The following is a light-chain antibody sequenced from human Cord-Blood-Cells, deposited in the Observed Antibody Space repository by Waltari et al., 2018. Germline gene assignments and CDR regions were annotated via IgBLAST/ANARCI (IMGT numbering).Light chain of an antibody. CDR1: SSDVGGYNY. Sequence: QSALTQPRPVSGSPGQSVTISCTGTSSDVGGYNYLTWYQQHPGTAPKLRIYDVSKRPSGVPDRCSGSKSGNTASLTISGLQAEDEADYYCCSYAGSYTYVVFGGGTKLTVL. J-gene: IGLJ2*01. V-gene: IGLV2-11*01. CDR2: DVS. CDR3: CSYAGSYTYVV.